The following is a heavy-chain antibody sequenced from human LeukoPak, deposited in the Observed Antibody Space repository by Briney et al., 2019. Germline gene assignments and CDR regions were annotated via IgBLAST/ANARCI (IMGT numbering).Heavy chain of an antibody. D-gene: IGHD3-9*01. Sequence: ASVKVSCKASGYTFTSYGISWVRQAPGQGLEWKGWISAYNGNTNYAQKLQGRVTMTTDTSTSTAYMELRSLRSDDTAVYYCAREMTYYDILTGYSPRYYYYYMDVWGKGTTVTISS. CDR1: GYTFTSYG. J-gene: IGHJ6*03. V-gene: IGHV1-18*01. CDR3: AREMTYYDILTGYSPRYYYYYMDV. CDR2: ISAYNGNT.